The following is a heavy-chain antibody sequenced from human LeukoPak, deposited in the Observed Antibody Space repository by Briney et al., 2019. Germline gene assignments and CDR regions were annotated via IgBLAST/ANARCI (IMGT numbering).Heavy chain of an antibody. CDR3: ARVYYSSSYDYWYFDL. CDR2: IYYSGST. J-gene: IGHJ2*01. D-gene: IGHD6-13*01. CDR1: GGSIRNYY. Sequence: SETLSLTCTVSGGSIRNYYWSWIRQPPGKGLEWIGYIYYSGSTNYNPSLKSRVTISVDTSKNQFSLKLSSVTAADTAVYYRARVYYSSSYDYWYFDLWGRGTLVTVSS. V-gene: IGHV4-59*01.